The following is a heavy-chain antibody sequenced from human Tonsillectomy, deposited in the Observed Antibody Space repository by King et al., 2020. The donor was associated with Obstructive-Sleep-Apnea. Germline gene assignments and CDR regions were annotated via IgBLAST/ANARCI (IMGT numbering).Heavy chain of an antibody. Sequence: VQLQESGPGLVKPSGTLSLTCGVSGGSISSSNWWSWVRQSPGKGLEWIGEMHHSGSTNHNPSLKSRVTMSVDKSKNQFSLKLTSVTAADTAVYYCARGVTILRDNWFDPWGQGTLVTVSS. J-gene: IGHJ5*02. CDR1: GGSISSSNW. V-gene: IGHV4-4*02. D-gene: IGHD3-3*01. CDR2: MHHSGST. CDR3: ARGVTILRDNWFDP.